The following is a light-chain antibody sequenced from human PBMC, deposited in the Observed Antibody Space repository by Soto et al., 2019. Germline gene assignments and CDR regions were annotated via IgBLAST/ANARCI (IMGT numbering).Light chain of an antibody. CDR3: QQYNTYWT. CDR2: KAS. CDR1: QSISSW. Sequence: DIQMTQSPSTLSASVGDRVTITCRASQSISSWLAWYQQKPGKAPKLLIYKASSLESGVPSRFSGSGSETELTLTISSLQPDDFATYYCQQYNTYWTFGQGTKVEIK. V-gene: IGKV1-5*03. J-gene: IGKJ1*01.